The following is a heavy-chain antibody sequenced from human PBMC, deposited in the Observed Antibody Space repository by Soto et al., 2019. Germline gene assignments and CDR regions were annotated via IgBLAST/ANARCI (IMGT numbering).Heavy chain of an antibody. CDR2: TFPIFDRG. D-gene: IGHD3-22*01. CDR3: ARRNTSGYLRYFDS. V-gene: IGHV1-69*05. Sequence: GASVKVSCKASGCTFSSYPITWVRQAPGQGLEWMGGTFPIFDRGNYAQKFQGRLTITTDKSTNTAYMELSSLRSEDTAVYYCARRNTSGYLRYFDSWGQGTLVTVSS. CDR1: GCTFSSYP. J-gene: IGHJ4*02.